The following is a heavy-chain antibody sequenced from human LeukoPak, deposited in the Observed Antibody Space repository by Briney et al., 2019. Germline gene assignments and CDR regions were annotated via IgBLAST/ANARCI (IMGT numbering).Heavy chain of an antibody. CDR3: AREDVLLWFGELLRPNNYFDY. D-gene: IGHD3-10*01. J-gene: IGHJ4*02. CDR2: ISGSGGST. Sequence: GGSLRLSCAASGFTFSSYAMSWVRQAPGKGLEWVSAISGSGGSTYYADSVKGRFTISRDNAKNTLYLQMNSLRAEDTAVYYCAREDVLLWFGELLRPNNYFDYWGQGTLVTVSS. V-gene: IGHV3-23*01. CDR1: GFTFSSYA.